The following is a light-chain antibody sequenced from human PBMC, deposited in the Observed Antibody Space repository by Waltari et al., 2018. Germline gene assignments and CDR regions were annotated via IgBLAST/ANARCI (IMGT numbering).Light chain of an antibody. CDR2: GAS. V-gene: IGKV3-20*01. J-gene: IGKJ1*01. Sequence: PGESATLACRASQSVGRTLAWYQQKPGRAPRLLIFGASSRASGIPDRFSGSGSGTDFSLTISRLEPEDFAVYYCQHYVRLPATFGQGTKVEIK. CDR1: QSVGRT. CDR3: QHYVRLPAT.